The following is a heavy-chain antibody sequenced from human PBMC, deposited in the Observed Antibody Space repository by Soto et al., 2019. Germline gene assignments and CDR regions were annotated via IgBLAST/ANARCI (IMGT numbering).Heavy chain of an antibody. CDR3: ARTYYYDSSGYPDY. D-gene: IGHD3-22*01. CDR2: INHSGST. Sequence: QVQLQQWGAGLLKPSETLSLTCAVYGGSFSGCYWSWIRQPPGKGLEWIGEINHSGSTNYNPSLKSRVTISVDTSKNQCSLKLSSVTAADTAVYYCARTYYYDSSGYPDYWGQGTLVTVSS. V-gene: IGHV4-34*01. J-gene: IGHJ4*02. CDR1: GGSFSGCY.